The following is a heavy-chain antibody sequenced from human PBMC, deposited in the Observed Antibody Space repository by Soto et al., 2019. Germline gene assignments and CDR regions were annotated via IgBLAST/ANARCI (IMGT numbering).Heavy chain of an antibody. V-gene: IGHV4-4*07. CDR1: GGSIGSYH. CDR3: AKGEPYSSGWYQDDAFDI. Sequence: QVQLQESGPGLVKPSETLSLTCTVSGGSIGSYHWFWIRQPAGKGLEWIGRIYVSGSTNYNPSLKSRVTMSVDASNNQISLRLSSVTAADTAVYYCAKGEPYSSGWYQDDAFDIWGQGTMVTVSS. J-gene: IGHJ3*02. CDR2: IYVSGST. D-gene: IGHD6-19*01.